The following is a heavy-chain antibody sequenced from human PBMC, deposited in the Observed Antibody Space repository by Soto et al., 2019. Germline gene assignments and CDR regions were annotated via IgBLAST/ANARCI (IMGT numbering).Heavy chain of an antibody. CDR2: ISGSGGST. CDR3: AKDFGQLAAAGLCDY. J-gene: IGHJ4*02. Sequence: GGSLRLSCAASGFTFRSYAMSWVRQAPGKGLEWVSSISGSGGSTYYADSVKGRVTISRDYSKNTVYLQMNSLRAEDTAVYYCAKDFGQLAAAGLCDYWGQGTMVTVYS. CDR1: GFTFRSYA. D-gene: IGHD6-13*01. V-gene: IGHV3-23*01.